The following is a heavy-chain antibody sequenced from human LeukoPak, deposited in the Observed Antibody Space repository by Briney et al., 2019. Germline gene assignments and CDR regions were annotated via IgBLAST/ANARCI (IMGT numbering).Heavy chain of an antibody. D-gene: IGHD6-19*01. Sequence: PSETLSLTCTVADGSLSSYYWNWIRQPPGKGLEWIGYIYFSGSTNYNPSLKSRVTISIDTSKNQFSLKLSSVTAADTAVYYCARARRAVADYFDYWGQGTLVTVPS. CDR3: ARARRAVADYFDY. V-gene: IGHV4-59*01. J-gene: IGHJ4*02. CDR2: IYFSGST. CDR1: DGSLSSYY.